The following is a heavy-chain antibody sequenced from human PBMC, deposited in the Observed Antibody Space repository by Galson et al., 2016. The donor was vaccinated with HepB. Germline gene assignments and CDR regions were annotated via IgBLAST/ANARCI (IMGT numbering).Heavy chain of an antibody. V-gene: IGHV4-59*01. CDR1: GFTFSRYW. CDR3: ARLRYSGNFDF. J-gene: IGHJ4*02. CDR2: VYSSGST. D-gene: IGHD5-12*01. Sequence: LRLSCAASGFTFSRYWMSWVRQAPGKGLEWIGYVYSSGSTIYNPSLQSRVTMSVDTSKNQFSLNLESVTAADTAVFYCARLRYSGNFDFWGEGTLVTVSS.